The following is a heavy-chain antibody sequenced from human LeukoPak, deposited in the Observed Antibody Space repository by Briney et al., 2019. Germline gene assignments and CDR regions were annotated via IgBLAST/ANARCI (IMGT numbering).Heavy chain of an antibody. Sequence: GGPLRLSCAASGFTFSSYGMHWVRQAPGKGLEWVAFIRYDGSNKYYADSVKGRFTISRDNSKNTLYLQMNSLRAEDTAVYYCAKEKVPAARRGWFDPWGQGTLVTVSS. D-gene: IGHD2-2*01. J-gene: IGHJ5*02. V-gene: IGHV3-30*02. CDR2: IRYDGSNK. CDR1: GFTFSSYG. CDR3: AKEKVPAARRGWFDP.